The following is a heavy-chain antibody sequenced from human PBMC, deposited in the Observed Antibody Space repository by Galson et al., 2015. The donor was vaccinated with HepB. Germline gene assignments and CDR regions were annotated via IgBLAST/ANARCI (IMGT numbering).Heavy chain of an antibody. CDR3: ARGGVYIAVAGDDAFDI. D-gene: IGHD6-19*01. CDR2: ISSNGGST. V-gene: IGHV3-64*01. J-gene: IGHJ3*02. Sequence: SLRLSCAASGFTFSGYAMHWVRQAPGKGLEYVSAISSNGGSTYYANSVKGRFTISRDNSKNTLYLQMGSLRAEDMAVYYCARGGVYIAVAGDDAFDIWGQGTMVTVSS. CDR1: GFTFSGYA.